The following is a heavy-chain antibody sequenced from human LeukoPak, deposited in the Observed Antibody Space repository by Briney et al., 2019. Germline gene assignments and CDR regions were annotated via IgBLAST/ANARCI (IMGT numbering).Heavy chain of an antibody. CDR2: IWYDGSNK. D-gene: IGHD2-15*01. CDR1: GFTFSSYG. J-gene: IGHJ3*02. CDR3: ARDYVYCSGGSCYSTAFDI. Sequence: GGSLRLSCAASGFTFSSYGMHWVRQAPGKGLEWVAVIWYDGSNKYYADSVKGRFTISRDNSKNTPYLQMNSPRAEDTAVYYCARDYVYCSGGSCYSTAFDIWRQGTMVTVSS. V-gene: IGHV3-33*01.